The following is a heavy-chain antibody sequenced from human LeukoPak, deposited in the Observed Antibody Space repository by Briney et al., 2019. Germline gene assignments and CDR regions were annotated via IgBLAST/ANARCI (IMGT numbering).Heavy chain of an antibody. J-gene: IGHJ4*02. Sequence: GGSLRLSCAASGFTFSSYWMHWVRRAPGKGLEWVANIKPDGSEGYYVDSVKGRFTISRDNAWNSLYLQMNSLGVEDTGVYYCARDLGQASDDPTYNWNFGYWGEGTLVTVSS. CDR2: IKPDGSEG. CDR3: ARDLGQASDDPTYNWNFGY. D-gene: IGHD1-1*01. CDR1: GFTFSSYW. V-gene: IGHV3-7*01.